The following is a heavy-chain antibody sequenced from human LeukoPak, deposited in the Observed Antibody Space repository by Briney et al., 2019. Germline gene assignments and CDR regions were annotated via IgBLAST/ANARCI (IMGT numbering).Heavy chain of an antibody. V-gene: IGHV3-30*04. CDR2: TSSDGSKK. J-gene: IGHJ4*02. Sequence: GGSLRLSCAASGFTFSSYAMHWVRQAPGKGLEWVAATSSDGSKKYFADSVKGRFTISRDNSKNTLYLQMDGLRAEDMATYYCAKGRGGSCYSGLDSWGQGTLVTVSS. CDR1: GFTFSSYA. D-gene: IGHD2-15*01. CDR3: AKGRGGSCYSGLDS.